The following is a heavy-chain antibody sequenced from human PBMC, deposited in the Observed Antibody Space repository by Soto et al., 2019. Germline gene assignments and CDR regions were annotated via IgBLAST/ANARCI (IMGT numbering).Heavy chain of an antibody. CDR1: GFTFSSYW. J-gene: IGHJ6*03. D-gene: IGHD1-26*01. CDR3: ARGEENYYYYYRDV. Sequence: GGSLRLSCAASGFTFSSYWMHWVRQAPGKGLVWVSRINSDRSSTSYADSVKGRFTISRDNAKNTLYLQMNSLRAEDTAVYYWARGEENYYYYYRDVGGKGTRFTVSS. CDR2: INSDRSST. V-gene: IGHV3-74*01.